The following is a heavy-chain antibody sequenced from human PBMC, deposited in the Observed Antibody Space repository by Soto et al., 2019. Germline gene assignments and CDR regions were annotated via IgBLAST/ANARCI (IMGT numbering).Heavy chain of an antibody. V-gene: IGHV5-10-1*01. CDR2: IDPSDSYT. CDR3: ARPRQGLLWFGERFGPFDI. Sequence: GESLKISCKGSGYSFTSYWISWVRQMPGKGLEWMGRIDPSDSYTNYSPSFQGHVTISADKSISTAYLQWSSLKASDTAMYYCARPRQGLLWFGERFGPFDIWGQGTMVTVSS. J-gene: IGHJ3*02. D-gene: IGHD3-10*01. CDR1: GYSFTSYW.